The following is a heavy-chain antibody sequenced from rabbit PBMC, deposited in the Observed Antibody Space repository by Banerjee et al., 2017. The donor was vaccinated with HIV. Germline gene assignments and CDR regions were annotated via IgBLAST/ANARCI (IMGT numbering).Heavy chain of an antibody. Sequence: QQQLEESGGGLVKPEGSLKLSCTASGFDLSSYYVMCWVRQAPGKGLELIACMDTGNTVYANWAKGRFTISKTSSTTMTLQMTSLTAADTATYFCARGVAGYGWSTRLDLWGPGTLVTVS. V-gene: IGHV1S45*01. J-gene: IGHJ6*01. CDR2: MDTGNT. D-gene: IGHD6-1*01. CDR3: ARGVAGYGWSTRLDL. CDR1: GFDLSSYYV.